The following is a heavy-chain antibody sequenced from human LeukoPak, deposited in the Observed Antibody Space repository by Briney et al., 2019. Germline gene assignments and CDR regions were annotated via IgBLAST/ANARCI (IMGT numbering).Heavy chain of an antibody. CDR2: IKQDGSEK. V-gene: IGHV3-7*01. CDR3: ARDRRGVGYRPQYYQYYYMDV. J-gene: IGHJ6*03. D-gene: IGHD5-24*01. Sequence: GGSLRLSCAASGFTFSGYSGYTMNWVRQAPGKGLEWVANIKQDGSEKYYVDSVKGRFTISRDNAKNSLYLQMNSLRAEDTAVYYCARDRRGVGYRPQYYQYYYMDVWGKGTTVTVSS. CDR1: GFTFSGYS.